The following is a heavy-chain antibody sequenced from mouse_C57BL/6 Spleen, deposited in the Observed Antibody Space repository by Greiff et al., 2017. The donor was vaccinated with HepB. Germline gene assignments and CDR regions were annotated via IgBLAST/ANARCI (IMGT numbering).Heavy chain of an antibody. CDR2: INPYNGGT. CDR3: EKTAQAKVDCDY. V-gene: IGHV1-19*01. D-gene: IGHD3-2*02. CDR1: GYTFTDYY. Sequence: EVQLQQSGPVLVKPGASVKMSCKASGYTFTDYYMNWVKQSPGKSLEWIGVINPYNGGTSYIQKFKGKATLTVDKSSSTAYMELNSLTSEDSAVYYWEKTAQAKVDCDYWGQGTTLTVSS. J-gene: IGHJ2*01.